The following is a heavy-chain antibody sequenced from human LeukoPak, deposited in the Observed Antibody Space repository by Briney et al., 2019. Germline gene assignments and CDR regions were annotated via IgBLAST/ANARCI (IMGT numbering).Heavy chain of an antibody. J-gene: IGHJ4*02. CDR3: VKDAYYDHDY. D-gene: IGHD3-22*01. Sequence: GGSLRLSCAASEFDFSSLAMTWVRQAPGKGLEWVSAISISGSKTYYADSVKGRFTISRDNSKNTLYLQMNSLRAEDTAVYYCVKDAYYDHDYWGQGTLVTVSS. CDR2: ISISGSKT. V-gene: IGHV3-23*01. CDR1: EFDFSSLA.